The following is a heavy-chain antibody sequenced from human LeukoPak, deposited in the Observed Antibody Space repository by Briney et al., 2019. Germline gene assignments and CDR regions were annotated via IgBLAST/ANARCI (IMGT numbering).Heavy chain of an antibody. CDR1: GGSFSGYY. CDR2: INHSGST. V-gene: IGHV4-34*01. J-gene: IGHJ6*02. CDR3: ARREYSSSSAYYYGMDV. D-gene: IGHD6-6*01. Sequence: SETLSLTCAVYGGSFSGYYWSWIRQPPGKGLEWIGEINHSGSTNYNPSLKSRVTISVDTSKNQFSLKLSSVTAAGTAVYYCARREYSSSSAYYYGMDVWGQGTTVTVSS.